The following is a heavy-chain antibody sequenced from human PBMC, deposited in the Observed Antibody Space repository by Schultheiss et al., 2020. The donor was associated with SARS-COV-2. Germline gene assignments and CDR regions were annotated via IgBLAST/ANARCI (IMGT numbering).Heavy chain of an antibody. CDR2: IDYSGRI. CDR1: GGPISRGDSY. Sequence: SETLSLTCSVSGGPISRGDSYWTWVRQSPGKGLEWIGYIDYSGRIFYNPSHKSRLTISVDTSQNQFSLKLTSVTAADAAVYYCARLYTSGPEFYFDYWGQGTLVTVSS. CDR3: ARLYTSGPEFYFDY. J-gene: IGHJ4*02. D-gene: IGHD6-19*01. V-gene: IGHV4-30-4*01.